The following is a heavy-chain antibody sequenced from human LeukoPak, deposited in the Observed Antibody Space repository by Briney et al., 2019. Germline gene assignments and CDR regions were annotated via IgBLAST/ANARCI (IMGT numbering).Heavy chain of an antibody. D-gene: IGHD7-27*01. Sequence: GASVKVSCKASGYTFTGYYTHWVRQAPGQGLEWMGWINPNSGGTNYAQKFQDRVTMTRDTSISTAYMKLSRLRSDDTAVYYCARDELGTLYYYYGMDVWGQGTTVTVSS. CDR2: INPNSGGT. J-gene: IGHJ6*02. CDR1: GYTFTGYY. CDR3: ARDELGTLYYYYGMDV. V-gene: IGHV1-2*02.